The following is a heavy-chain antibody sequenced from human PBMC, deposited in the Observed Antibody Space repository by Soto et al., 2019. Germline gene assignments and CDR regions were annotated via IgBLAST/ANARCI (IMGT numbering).Heavy chain of an antibody. CDR1: GGSISSYY. CDR3: ATTGTTGLDYYYYGMDV. J-gene: IGHJ6*02. CDR2: IYYSGST. D-gene: IGHD1-1*01. Sequence: PSETLFLTCTVSGGSISSYYWSWIRQPPGKGLEWIGYIYYSGSTNYNPSLKSRVTISVDTSKNQFSLKLSSVTAAGTAVYYCATTGTTGLDYYYYGMDVWGQGTTVTVSS. V-gene: IGHV4-59*01.